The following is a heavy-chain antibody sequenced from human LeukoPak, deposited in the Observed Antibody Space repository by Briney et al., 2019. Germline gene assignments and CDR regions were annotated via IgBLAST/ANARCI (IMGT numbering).Heavy chain of an antibody. J-gene: IGHJ4*02. D-gene: IGHD1-26*01. CDR3: ALRGAGGRVF. CDR2: ISGSGDST. Sequence: PGGSLRLSCAASGFTFSNYAMTWARQAPGKGLEWVSGISGSGDSTYYADFVKGRFTISRDNSKNTLYLQMNSLRVDEDTAVYYCALRGAGGRVFWGQGTLVTVSS. CDR1: GFTFSNYA. V-gene: IGHV3-23*01.